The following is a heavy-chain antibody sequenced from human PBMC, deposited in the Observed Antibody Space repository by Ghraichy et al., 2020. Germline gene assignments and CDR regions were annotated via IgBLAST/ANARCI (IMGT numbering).Heavy chain of an antibody. CDR1: GGTFSSYA. J-gene: IGHJ6*02. CDR3: ARVGQYCSSTSCYDYYYYGMDV. Sequence: SVKVSCKASGGTFSSYAISWVRQAPGQGLEWMGGIIPIFGTANYAQKFQGRVTITADKSTSTAYMELSSLRSEDTAVYYCARVGQYCSSTSCYDYYYYGMDVWGQGTTVTVSS. V-gene: IGHV1-69*06. CDR2: IIPIFGTA. D-gene: IGHD2-2*01.